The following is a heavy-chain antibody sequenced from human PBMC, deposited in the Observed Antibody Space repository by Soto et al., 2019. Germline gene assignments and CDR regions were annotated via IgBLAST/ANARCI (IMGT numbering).Heavy chain of an antibody. D-gene: IGHD5-18*01. CDR1: GYTFTSYY. J-gene: IGHJ4*02. Sequence: ASVKVSCKASGYTFTSYYMHWVRQAPGQGLEWMGIINPSGGSTSYAQKFQGRVTMTRDTSTSTVYMELSSLRSEDTAVYYCARDGSPDTAMVTKGDYWGQGTLVTVSS. V-gene: IGHV1-46*01. CDR2: INPSGGST. CDR3: ARDGSPDTAMVTKGDY.